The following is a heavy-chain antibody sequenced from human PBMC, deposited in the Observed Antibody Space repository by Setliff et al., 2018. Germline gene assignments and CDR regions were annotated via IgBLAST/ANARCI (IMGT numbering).Heavy chain of an antibody. CDR1: GYTFTNFG. Sequence: ASVKVSCKASGYTFTNFGITWVRQAPGQGLEYMGWISAYNGKTYSAQKFQDRVTLTTHTSTNMGYLELRDLRSDDTAVYYCLRLVRYCTKIACQATSGDEVWGLGTLVTVSS. V-gene: IGHV1-18*01. D-gene: IGHD2-8*01. CDR3: LRLVRYCTKIACQATSGDEV. J-gene: IGHJ4*02. CDR2: ISAYNGKT.